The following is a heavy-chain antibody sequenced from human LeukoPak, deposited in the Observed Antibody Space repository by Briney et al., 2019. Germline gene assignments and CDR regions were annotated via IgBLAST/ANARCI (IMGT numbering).Heavy chain of an antibody. CDR3: ARPQGYCSSTSCYADAFDI. Sequence: ASVKVSCKASGYTFTSYGISWVRQAPGQGLEWMGWISAYNGNTNYVQKLQGRVTMTTDTSTSTAYMELRSLRSDDTAVYYCARPQGYCSSTSCYADAFDIWGQGTMVTVSS. CDR1: GYTFTSYG. D-gene: IGHD2-2*01. J-gene: IGHJ3*02. V-gene: IGHV1-18*01. CDR2: ISAYNGNT.